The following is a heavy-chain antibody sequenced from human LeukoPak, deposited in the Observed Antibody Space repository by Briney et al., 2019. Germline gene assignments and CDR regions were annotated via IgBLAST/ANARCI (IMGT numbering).Heavy chain of an antibody. V-gene: IGHV4-34*01. D-gene: IGHD3-22*01. Sequence: PGGSLRLSCAASGFTFSSYSMNWVRQAPGKGLEWIGEINHSGSTNYNPSLKSRVTISVDTSKNRFSLKLSSVTAADTAVYYCARVYHYDSSGYSYFDYWGQGTLVTVSS. J-gene: IGHJ4*02. CDR2: INHSGST. CDR3: ARVYHYDSSGYSYFDY. CDR1: GFTFSSYS.